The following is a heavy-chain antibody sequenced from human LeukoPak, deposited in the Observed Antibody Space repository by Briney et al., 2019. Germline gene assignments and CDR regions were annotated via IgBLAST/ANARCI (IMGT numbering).Heavy chain of an antibody. V-gene: IGHV3-49*04. D-gene: IGHD3-10*01. J-gene: IGHJ5*02. Sequence: GGSLRLSCAASGFTFGDYAKTWVRQAPGKGLEWVGFIRSKAYGGTTEYAASVKGRFTISRDDSKSIAYLQMNSLKTEDTAVYYGTRDPRHMVRGDVGWFDPWGQGTLATVSS. CDR2: IRSKAYGGTT. CDR3: TRDPRHMVRGDVGWFDP. CDR1: GFTFGDYA.